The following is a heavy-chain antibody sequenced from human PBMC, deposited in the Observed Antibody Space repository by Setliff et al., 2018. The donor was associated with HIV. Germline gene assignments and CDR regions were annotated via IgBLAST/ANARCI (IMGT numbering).Heavy chain of an antibody. CDR1: GDGVSRDSAA. CDR3: ARGGITAYYFDH. CDR2: TYYRSKWYT. V-gene: IGHV6-1*01. D-gene: IGHD5-18*01. Sequence: PSQTLSLTCAISGDGVSRDSAAWNWIRQSPSRGIEWLARTYYRSKWYTDYAVSVKSRITINPDTSRNQFSLQLSSVIPDDSAVYFCARGGITAYYFDHWAQGTLVTV. J-gene: IGHJ4*02.